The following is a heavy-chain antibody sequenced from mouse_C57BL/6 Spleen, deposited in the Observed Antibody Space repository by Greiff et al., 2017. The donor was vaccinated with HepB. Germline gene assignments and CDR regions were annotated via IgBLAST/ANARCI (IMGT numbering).Heavy chain of an antibody. CDR3: TRIELGPYYFDY. CDR1: GYTFTDYE. Sequence: VQLQQSGAELVRPGASVTLSCKASGYTFTDYEMHWVKQTPVHGLEWIGAIDPETGGTAYNQKFKGKAILTADKSSSTAYMELRSLTSEDSAVYYCTRIELGPYYFDYWGQSTTLTVSS. V-gene: IGHV1-15*01. D-gene: IGHD4-1*01. CDR2: IDPETGGT. J-gene: IGHJ2*01.